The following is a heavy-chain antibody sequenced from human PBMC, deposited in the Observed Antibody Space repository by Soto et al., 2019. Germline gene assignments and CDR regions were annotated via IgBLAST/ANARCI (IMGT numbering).Heavy chain of an antibody. Sequence: PSETLSLTFTVSGESVTSTRYYWSWVRHSPGKGLEWIGYSYYNGYTNYNPSLKSRVTISVDTSKNQFSLNLTSVTTADTGVYYCAREGGVLRLSNLFDSWGQAIKCTVSS. V-gene: IGHV4-61*01. CDR2: SYYNGYT. D-gene: IGHD3-3*01. CDR1: GESVTSTRYY. J-gene: IGHJ5*01. CDR3: AREGGVLRLSNLFDS.